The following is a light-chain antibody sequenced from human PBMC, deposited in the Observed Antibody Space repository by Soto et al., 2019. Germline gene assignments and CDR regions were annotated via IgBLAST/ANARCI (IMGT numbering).Light chain of an antibody. CDR1: NSDAGGYDR. CDR2: EVY. CDR3: ISYLPSTTTHWV. Sequence: QSALTQPASVSGSPGQSITISCTGTNSDAGGYDRVSWYQHHPGKAPKLLIFEVYNRPSRISDRFSGSKSGDTASLTISVLQAEDEADYYCISYLPSTTTHWVFGGGTKLTVL. J-gene: IGLJ3*02. V-gene: IGLV2-14*01.